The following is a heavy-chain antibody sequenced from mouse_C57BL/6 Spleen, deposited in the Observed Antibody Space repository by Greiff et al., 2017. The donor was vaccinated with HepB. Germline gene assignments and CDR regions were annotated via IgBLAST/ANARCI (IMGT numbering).Heavy chain of an antibody. CDR2: IYPGDGDT. CDR1: GYAFSSSW. Sequence: QVQLQQSGPELVKTGASVKISCKASGYAFSSSWMNWVKQRPGKGLEWIGRIYPGDGDTNYNGKFKGKATLTADKSSSTAYMQLSSLTSEDSAVYFCASDGYYFDYWGQGTTLTVSS. V-gene: IGHV1-82*01. D-gene: IGHD2-3*01. J-gene: IGHJ2*01. CDR3: ASDGYYFDY.